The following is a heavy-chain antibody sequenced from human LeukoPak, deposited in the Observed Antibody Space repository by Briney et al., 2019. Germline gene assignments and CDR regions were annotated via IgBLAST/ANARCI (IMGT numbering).Heavy chain of an antibody. J-gene: IGHJ3*01. CDR1: GDSISSHF. CDR2: VSYSAYT. Sequence: SETLSLTCTVSGDSISSHFWSWIRQPPGKGLDWIACVSYSAYTNYNPSLISRVAISIDTSNNHFSLKLSSVTAADTAVYYCARGGASSLPFNVWGQGTLVTVSS. CDR3: ARGGASSLPFNV. V-gene: IGHV4-59*11. D-gene: IGHD3-16*01.